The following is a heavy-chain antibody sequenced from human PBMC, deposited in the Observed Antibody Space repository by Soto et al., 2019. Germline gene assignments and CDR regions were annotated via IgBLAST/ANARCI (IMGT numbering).Heavy chain of an antibody. CDR2: IYWDDDK. CDR3: ARSPYYGSWIDWFDP. D-gene: IGHD3-10*01. Sequence: QITLKESGPTLVKPTQTLTLTCTFSGFSLSTSGVGVGWIRQPPGKALEWLALIYWDDDKRYSPSLKSRLTNTKDTSKNQVVLTMTIMDPVDTATYYFARSPYYGSWIDWFDPWGQGTLVTVSS. CDR1: GFSLSTSGVG. J-gene: IGHJ5*02. V-gene: IGHV2-5*02.